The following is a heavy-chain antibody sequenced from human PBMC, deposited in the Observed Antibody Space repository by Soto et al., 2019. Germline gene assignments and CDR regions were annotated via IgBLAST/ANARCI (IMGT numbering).Heavy chain of an antibody. CDR3: ARGRASGY. V-gene: IGHV4-34*01. J-gene: IGHJ4*02. Sequence: SETLSLTCAVYGGSFSGYYWSWIRQPPGKGLEWIGEINHSGSTNYNPSLKSRVTISVDTSKNQFSLKLSSVTAADTAVYYCARGRASGYWGQGTLVTVSS. CDR1: GGSFSGYY. D-gene: IGHD3-10*01. CDR2: INHSGST.